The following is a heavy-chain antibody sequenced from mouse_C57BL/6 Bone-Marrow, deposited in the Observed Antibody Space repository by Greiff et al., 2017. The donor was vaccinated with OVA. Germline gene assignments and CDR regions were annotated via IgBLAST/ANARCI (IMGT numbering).Heavy chain of an antibody. D-gene: IGHD2-4*01. CDR1: GYTFTSYW. CDR3: ARSIDYDVFYWYFDV. Sequence: QVQLQQSGTELVKPGASVKLSCKASGYTFTSYWMHWVKQRPGQGLEWIGNINPSNGGTNYNEKFKSKATLTVDKSSSTAYMQLSSLTSEDSAVYYCARSIDYDVFYWYFDVWGTGTTVTVSS. J-gene: IGHJ1*03. CDR2: INPSNGGT. V-gene: IGHV1-53*01.